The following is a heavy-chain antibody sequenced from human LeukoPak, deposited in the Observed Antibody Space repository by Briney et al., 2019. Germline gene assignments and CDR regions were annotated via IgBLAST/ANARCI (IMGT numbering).Heavy chain of an antibody. CDR3: ARDVPHNWFDT. CDR2: INSDGGGA. V-gene: IGHV3-74*01. Sequence: GGSLRLSCSASGITFGNNWMHWVRQGPGKGLVWISRINSDGGGAIYADSVKGRFTVSRDNAKNTLYLQMNSLRAEDTAVYYCARDVPHNWFDTWGQGTLVTVSS. J-gene: IGHJ5*02. CDR1: GITFGNNW.